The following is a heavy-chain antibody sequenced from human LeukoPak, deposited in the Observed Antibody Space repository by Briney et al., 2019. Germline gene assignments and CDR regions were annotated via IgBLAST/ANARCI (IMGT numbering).Heavy chain of an antibody. CDR3: AKDGRYQLLWDY. J-gene: IGHJ4*02. D-gene: IGHD2-2*01. CDR2: ISGSGGST. Sequence: GGSLRLSCAASGFTFSSYAMSWVRQAPGKRLEWVSAISGSGGSTYYADSVKGRFTISRDNSKNTLYLQMNSLRAEDTAVYYCAKDGRYQLLWDYWGQGTLVTVSS. V-gene: IGHV3-23*01. CDR1: GFTFSSYA.